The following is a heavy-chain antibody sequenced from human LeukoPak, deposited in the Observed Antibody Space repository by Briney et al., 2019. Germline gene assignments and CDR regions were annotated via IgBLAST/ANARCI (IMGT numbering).Heavy chain of an antibody. CDR1: GGSISSSNW. CDR2: IYHSGST. Sequence: SGTLSLTCAVSGGSISSSNWWSWVRQPPGKGLEWIGAIYHSGSTNYNPSLKSRVTISVDKTKNPFSLKLSSVTAADTAVYYCAGVPGSSWYFGVDPYYYYMDVWGKGTTVTVSS. CDR3: AGVPGSSWYFGVDPYYYYMDV. V-gene: IGHV4-4*02. D-gene: IGHD6-13*01. J-gene: IGHJ6*03.